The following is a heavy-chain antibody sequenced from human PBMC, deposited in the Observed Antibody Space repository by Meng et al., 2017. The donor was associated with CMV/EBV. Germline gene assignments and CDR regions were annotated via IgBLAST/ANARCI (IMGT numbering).Heavy chain of an antibody. CDR2: IYYSGTT. V-gene: IGHV4-39*07. CDR1: GGSISSSSYY. CDR3: AKFERTYGMDV. Sequence: SETLSLTCTVSGGSISSSSYYWGWLRQPPGKGLEWIGSIYYSGTTYYNPSLKSRITISIDTSKNQFSMKLSSVTAADTAVYYCAKFERTYGMDVWGQGTTVTVSS. J-gene: IGHJ6*02.